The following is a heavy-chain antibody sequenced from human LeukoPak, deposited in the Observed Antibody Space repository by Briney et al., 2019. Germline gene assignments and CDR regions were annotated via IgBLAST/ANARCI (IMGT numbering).Heavy chain of an antibody. Sequence: GGSLRLSCEASGFTLSTYWMNWVPQVPGKGLDWVANINPDGSGKRYVDSVKGRFTIARDNADNSLSLQMNSLRAEDTAVYCCASWGAGGNSWGQGTLVTVSS. CDR2: INPDGSGK. CDR3: ASWGAGGNS. V-gene: IGHV3-7*01. D-gene: IGHD3-16*01. J-gene: IGHJ4*02. CDR1: GFTLSTYW.